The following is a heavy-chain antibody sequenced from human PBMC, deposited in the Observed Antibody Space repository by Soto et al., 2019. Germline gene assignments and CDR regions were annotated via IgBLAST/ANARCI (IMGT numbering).Heavy chain of an antibody. V-gene: IGHV1-2*02. CDR2: IGPASGDT. J-gene: IGHJ4*02. Sequence: GGPVKGSRKGSGYTFTRPYIPWGGQAPGQGPEWMGEIGPASGDTRYAQKFQGRVTMTRDTSITTVYMELNNLSPDDTAVYYCGRGRSGQLVVFYWGQGTPVTVS. CDR1: GYTFTRPY. CDR3: GRGRSGQLVVFY. D-gene: IGHD3-10*01.